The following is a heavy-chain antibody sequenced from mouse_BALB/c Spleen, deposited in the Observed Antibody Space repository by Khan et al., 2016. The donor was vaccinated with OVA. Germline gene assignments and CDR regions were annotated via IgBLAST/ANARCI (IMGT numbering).Heavy chain of an antibody. V-gene: IGHV2-6*02. CDR2: IWSDGST. CDR3: ARWYGGYSSLYAMDY. D-gene: IGHD1-1*02. Sequence: VQLQELGPGLVAPSQSLSITCTVSGFSLTSYGVHWVRQPPGKGLEWLVVIWSDGSTNYNSVLKSRLSISKDNSKSQVFLKMNSLQTDDTAIYYCARWYGGYSSLYAMDYWGQGTSGNGSS. J-gene: IGHJ4*01. CDR1: GFSLTSYG.